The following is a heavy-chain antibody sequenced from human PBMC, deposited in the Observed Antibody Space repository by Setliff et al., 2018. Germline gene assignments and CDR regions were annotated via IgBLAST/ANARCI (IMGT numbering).Heavy chain of an antibody. CDR1: GGSISSSSYY. Sequence: SETLSLTCTVSGGSISSSSYYWGWIRQPPGKGLEWIGSIYYSGSTYYNPSLKSRVTISVGTSKNQFSLKLSSVTAADTAVYYCARDPLRVVVTSDAFDIWGQGTMVTV. V-gene: IGHV4-39*07. J-gene: IGHJ3*02. CDR3: ARDPLRVVVTSDAFDI. CDR2: IYYSGST. D-gene: IGHD3-22*01.